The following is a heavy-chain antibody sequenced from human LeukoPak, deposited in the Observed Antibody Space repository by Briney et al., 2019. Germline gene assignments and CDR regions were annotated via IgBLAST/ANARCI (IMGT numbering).Heavy chain of an antibody. D-gene: IGHD5-18*01. CDR3: ARHGYSYGLGNWFDP. CDR1: GGSFSGYY. J-gene: IGHJ5*02. Sequence: SETLFLTCAVYGGSFSGYYWSWIRQPPGKGLEWIGEINHSGSTNYNPSLKSRVTISVDTSKNQFSLKLSSVTAADTAVYYCARHGYSYGLGNWFDPWGQGTLVTVSS. V-gene: IGHV4-34*01. CDR2: INHSGST.